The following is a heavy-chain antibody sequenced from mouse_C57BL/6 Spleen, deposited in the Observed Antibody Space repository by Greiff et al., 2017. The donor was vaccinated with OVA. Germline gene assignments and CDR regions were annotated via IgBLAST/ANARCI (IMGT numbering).Heavy chain of an antibody. Sequence: QVQLQQSGAELVRPGTSVKVSCKASGYAFTNYLIEWVKQRPGQGLEWIGVINPGSGGTNYNEKFKGKATLTADKSSSTAYMQLSSLTSEDSAVYFCARGGYYGYYAMDYWGQGTSVTVSS. J-gene: IGHJ4*01. D-gene: IGHD1-1*01. CDR3: ARGGYYGYYAMDY. V-gene: IGHV1-54*01. CDR1: GYAFTNYL. CDR2: INPGSGGT.